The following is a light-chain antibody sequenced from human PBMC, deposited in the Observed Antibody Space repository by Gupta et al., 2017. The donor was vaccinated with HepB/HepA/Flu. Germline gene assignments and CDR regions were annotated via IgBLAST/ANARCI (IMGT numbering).Light chain of an antibody. V-gene: IGKV1-39*01. CDR2: GAS. CDR3: QQSYIIPYT. J-gene: IGKJ2*01. CDR1: HSIGAY. Sequence: PSSLSESVGDRVTITCRASHSIGAYLNWYQQKPGRAPRLFIYGASNLQTGVPSRFSGSGPGTDFTLTISRLQPEDVATFYCQQSYIIPYTFGQGTKVEI.